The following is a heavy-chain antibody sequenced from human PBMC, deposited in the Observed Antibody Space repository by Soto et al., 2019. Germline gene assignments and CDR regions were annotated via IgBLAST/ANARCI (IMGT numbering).Heavy chain of an antibody. CDR1: GYTFTGYY. J-gene: IGHJ5*02. CDR2: INPNSGGT. Sequence: GASVKVSCKASGYTFTGYYMHWVRQAPGQGLEWMGWINPNSGGTNYAQKFQGRVTMTRDTSISTAYMELSRLRSDDTAVYYCARVSISYYDGQSDSNWFDPWGQGTLVTVSS. V-gene: IGHV1-2*02. D-gene: IGHD3-22*01. CDR3: ARVSISYYDGQSDSNWFDP.